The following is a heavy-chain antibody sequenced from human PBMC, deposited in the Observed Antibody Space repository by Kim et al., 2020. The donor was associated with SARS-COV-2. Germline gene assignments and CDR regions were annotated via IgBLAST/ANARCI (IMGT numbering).Heavy chain of an antibody. CDR3: AKDCRKLRYFDWEGIYYYGMDV. J-gene: IGHJ6*02. CDR2: ISGSGGST. CDR1: GFTFSSYA. Sequence: GGSLRLSCAASGFTFSSYAMSWVRQAPGKGLEWVSAISGSGGSTYYADSVKGRFTISRDNSKNTLYLQMNSLRAEDTAVYYCAKDCRKLRYFDWEGIYYYGMDVWGQGTTVTVSS. V-gene: IGHV3-23*01. D-gene: IGHD3-9*01.